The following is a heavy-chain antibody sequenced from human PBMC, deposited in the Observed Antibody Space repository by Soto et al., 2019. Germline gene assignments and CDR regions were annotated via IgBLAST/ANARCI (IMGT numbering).Heavy chain of an antibody. CDR2: IWYDGSNK. V-gene: IGHV3-33*01. Sequence: GGSLRLSCAASGFTFSSYGMHWVRQAPGKGLEWVAVIWYDGSNKYYADSVKGRFTISRDNSKNTLYLQMNSLRAEDTAVYYCARDNWPVGGSNDGSGSYSPYYYYYYMDVWGKGTTVTVSS. D-gene: IGHD3-10*01. CDR1: GFTFSSYG. CDR3: ARDNWPVGGSNDGSGSYSPYYYYYYMDV. J-gene: IGHJ6*03.